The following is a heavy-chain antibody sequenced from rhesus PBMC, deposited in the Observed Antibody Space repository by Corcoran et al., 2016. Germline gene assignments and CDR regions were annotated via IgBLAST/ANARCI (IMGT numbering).Heavy chain of an antibody. Sequence: QVQLQESGPGLVKPSETLSLTCAVSGASISSYWLSWIRQPSGKGLEGIGGINGNSGSTYYNPSLKSRVTISKDASKNQFSLKLSSVTAADTAVYYCARDPLATYYGLDSWGQGVVVTVSS. CDR1: GASISSYW. CDR3: ARDPLATYYGLDS. V-gene: IGHV4-80*01. J-gene: IGHJ6*01. CDR2: INGNSGST. D-gene: IGHD2-2*01.